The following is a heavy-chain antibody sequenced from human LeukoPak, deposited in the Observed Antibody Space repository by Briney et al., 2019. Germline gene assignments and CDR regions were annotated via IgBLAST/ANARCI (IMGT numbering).Heavy chain of an antibody. CDR2: IYYSGST. CDR1: ITFSNYA. J-gene: IGHJ4*02. V-gene: IGHV4-39*01. D-gene: IGHD7-27*01. CDR3: ARGELGHFDY. Sequence: ITFSNYAISWVRQPPGKGLEWIGSIYYSGSTYYNPSLKSRVTISVDTSKNQFSLKLSSVTAADTAVYYCARGELGHFDYWGQGTLVTVSS.